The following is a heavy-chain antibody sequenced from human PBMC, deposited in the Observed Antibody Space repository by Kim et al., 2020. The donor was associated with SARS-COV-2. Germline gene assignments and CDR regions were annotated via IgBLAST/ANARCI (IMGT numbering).Heavy chain of an antibody. CDR3: ASLGVGEVLPFDY. J-gene: IGHJ4*02. Sequence: AGAGKGRFTISRDDSKNTLYRQMNSLKTEDTAGDYCASLGVGEVLPFDYWGQGTLVTVSS. V-gene: IGHV3-72*01. D-gene: IGHD3-10*01.